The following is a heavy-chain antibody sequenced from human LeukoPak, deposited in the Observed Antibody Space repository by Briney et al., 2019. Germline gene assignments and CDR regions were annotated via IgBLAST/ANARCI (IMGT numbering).Heavy chain of an antibody. J-gene: IGHJ6*02. CDR3: AKGTRDYYYYGMDV. Sequence: GRSLRLSCAASGFTFSSSGMHWVRQAPGKGLEWVAVISYDGSNKYYADSVKGRFTISRDNSKNTLYLQMNSLRAEDTAVYYCAKGTRDYYYYGMDVWGQGTTVTVSS. CDR1: GFTFSSSG. V-gene: IGHV3-30*18. CDR2: ISYDGSNK.